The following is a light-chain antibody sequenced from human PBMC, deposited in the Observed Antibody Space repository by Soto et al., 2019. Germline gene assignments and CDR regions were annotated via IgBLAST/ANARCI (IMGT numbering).Light chain of an antibody. CDR1: QGISSY. V-gene: IGKV1-8*01. Sequence: AIRMTQSPPSFSASTGDRVTITCRASQGISSYLAWYQQRPGKAPNLLIYGASTLQSGVPSRFSGSGSGADFTLTISRRQSEDFATYYCQQYFSYPPTFGQGTKVEVK. J-gene: IGKJ1*01. CDR2: GAS. CDR3: QQYFSYPPT.